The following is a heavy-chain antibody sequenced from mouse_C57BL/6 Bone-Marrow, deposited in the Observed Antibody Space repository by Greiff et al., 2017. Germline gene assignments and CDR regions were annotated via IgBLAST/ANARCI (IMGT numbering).Heavy chain of an antibody. CDR2: ISSGGDYI. Sequence: EVMLVESGEGLVKPGGSLKLSCAASGFTFSSYAMSWVRQTPEKRLEWVAYISSGGDYIYYADTVKGRFTISRDNARNPLYLQMSSLKSEDTAMYYCTRDQGGEPSMDYWGQGTSVTVSS. CDR1: GFTFSSYA. V-gene: IGHV5-9-1*02. CDR3: TRDQGGEPSMDY. J-gene: IGHJ4*01. D-gene: IGHD3-2*02.